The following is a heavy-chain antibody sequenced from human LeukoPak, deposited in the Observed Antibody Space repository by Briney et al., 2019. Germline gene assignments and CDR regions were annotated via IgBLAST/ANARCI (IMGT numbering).Heavy chain of an antibody. Sequence: GGSLRLSCAASGFTFSSYSMNWVRQAPGKGLEWVSYISSSSSTIYYADSVKGRFTISRDNAENSLYLQMSSLRAEDTAVYYCAREDYCSSTSCYEYYYYYMDVWGKGTTVTVSS. CDR2: ISSSSSTI. J-gene: IGHJ6*03. V-gene: IGHV3-48*04. D-gene: IGHD2-2*01. CDR1: GFTFSSYS. CDR3: AREDYCSSTSCYEYYYYYMDV.